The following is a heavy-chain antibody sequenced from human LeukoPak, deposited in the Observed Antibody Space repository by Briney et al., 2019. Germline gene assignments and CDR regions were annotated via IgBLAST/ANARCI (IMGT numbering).Heavy chain of an antibody. CDR3: AREIRDYGDYPQSGMDV. Sequence: GGSLRLSCAASGFIFSSYNMNWVRQAPGKGLEWVSSISSSSSDVYYVVSVKGRFTISRDNAKNSLYLQMNSLRAEDTAVYYCAREIRDYGDYPQSGMDVWGQGTTVTVSS. CDR2: ISSSSSDV. J-gene: IGHJ6*02. D-gene: IGHD4-17*01. V-gene: IGHV3-21*01. CDR1: GFIFSSYN.